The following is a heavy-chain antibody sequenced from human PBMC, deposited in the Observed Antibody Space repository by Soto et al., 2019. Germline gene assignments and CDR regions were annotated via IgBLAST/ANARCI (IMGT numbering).Heavy chain of an antibody. V-gene: IGHV1-18*04. CDR1: GYTFNRHG. Sequence: QVHLVQSGGEVKKPGASVKVSCKASGYTFNRHGITWVRQAPGQGLEWMGWISGYNGDINYEQKFQGRVTLSSDTLTSTVYLELKSLRFDDTAVYYCARVRIVGAREIDFWGQGTLVIVSS. CDR2: ISGYNGDI. J-gene: IGHJ4*02. CDR3: ARVRIVGAREIDF. D-gene: IGHD1-26*01.